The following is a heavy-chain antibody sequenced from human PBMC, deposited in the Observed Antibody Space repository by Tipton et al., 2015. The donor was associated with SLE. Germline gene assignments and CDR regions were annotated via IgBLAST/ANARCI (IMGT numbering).Heavy chain of an antibody. CDR1: GGSISSHY. CDR3: ARDGYNWNDVNAFDI. Sequence: LRLSCTVSGGSISSHYWSWSRQPPGKGLEWVGYIYYSGSTNYNPSLKSRVTISVDTSKNQFSLKLSSVTAAGTAVYYCARDGYNWNDVNAFDIWGQGTMVTVSS. D-gene: IGHD1-20*01. CDR2: IYYSGST. J-gene: IGHJ3*02. V-gene: IGHV4-59*11.